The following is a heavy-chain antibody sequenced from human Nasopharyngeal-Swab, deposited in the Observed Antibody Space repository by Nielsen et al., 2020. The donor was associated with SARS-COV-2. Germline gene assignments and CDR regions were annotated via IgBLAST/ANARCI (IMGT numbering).Heavy chain of an antibody. CDR1: GFTFSSYG. Sequence: GESLKISCAASGFTFSSYGMHWVRQAPGKGLEWAAVIWYDGSNKYYADSVKGRFTISRDNSKNTLYLQMNSLRAEDTAVYYCARGSVAVAGSDWYFDLWGRGTLVTVSS. V-gene: IGHV3-33*01. J-gene: IGHJ2*01. CDR3: ARGSVAVAGSDWYFDL. CDR2: IWYDGSNK. D-gene: IGHD6-19*01.